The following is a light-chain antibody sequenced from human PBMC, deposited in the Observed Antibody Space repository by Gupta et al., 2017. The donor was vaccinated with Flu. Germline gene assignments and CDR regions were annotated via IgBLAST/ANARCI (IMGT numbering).Light chain of an antibody. CDR2: GAS. V-gene: IGKV3-15*01. Sequence: EIVMTQSPDTLSVSPGERATLSCRASQSISSNLAWYQQRSGLAPRLLIYGASTRATGIKARFSGSGDRTEFTLTIISRQSEDFAIYYCQQENYGHSGGTFGEGTKVEI. CDR1: QSISSN. CDR3: QQENYGHSGGT. J-gene: IGKJ4*01.